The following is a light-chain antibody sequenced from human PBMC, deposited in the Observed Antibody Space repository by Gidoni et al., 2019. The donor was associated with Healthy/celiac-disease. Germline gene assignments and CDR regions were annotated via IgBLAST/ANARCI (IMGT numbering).Light chain of an antibody. CDR2: KAS. Sequence: DIQMTQSPSTLSASVGDRVTITCRASQRISSWLAWYQQKPGKAPKLLIYKASSLESGVPSRFSGSGSGTEFTLTISSLQPDDFATYYCQQYNSYRYTFGQGTTLEIK. V-gene: IGKV1-5*03. CDR3: QQYNSYRYT. CDR1: QRISSW. J-gene: IGKJ2*01.